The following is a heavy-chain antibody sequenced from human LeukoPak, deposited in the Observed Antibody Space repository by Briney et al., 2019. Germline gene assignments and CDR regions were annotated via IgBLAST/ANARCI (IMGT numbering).Heavy chain of an antibody. Sequence: ASETLSLTCTVSGGSLSSYYWSWIRQPPGKGLEWIGYIHYSGSTNYNPSLKSRVTISVDTSKNQFSLKLSSVTAADTAVYYCARTAAGLFDYWGQGTLVTVSS. CDR3: ARTAAGLFDY. J-gene: IGHJ4*02. V-gene: IGHV4-59*01. CDR2: IHYSGST. D-gene: IGHD6-13*01. CDR1: GGSLSSYY.